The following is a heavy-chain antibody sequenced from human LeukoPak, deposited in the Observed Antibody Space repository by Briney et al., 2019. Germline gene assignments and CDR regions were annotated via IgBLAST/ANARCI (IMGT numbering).Heavy chain of an antibody. V-gene: IGHV1-2*04. J-gene: IGHJ4*02. D-gene: IGHD2-15*01. CDR1: GYTFTGYY. Sequence: ASVKVSCKASGYTFTGYYMHWVRQVPGQGLEWMGWINPNSGGTNYAQKFQGWVTMTRDTSISTAYMELSSLRSEDTAVYYCASDQGWSQFDYWGQGTLVTVSS. CDR2: INPNSGGT. CDR3: ASDQGWSQFDY.